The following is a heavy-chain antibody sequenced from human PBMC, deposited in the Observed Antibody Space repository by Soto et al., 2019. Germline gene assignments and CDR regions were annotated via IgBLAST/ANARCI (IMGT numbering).Heavy chain of an antibody. CDR1: GGSIISGGYY. V-gene: IGHV4-31*03. CDR3: ARSGIMITFGVVIVPYYFDY. J-gene: IGHJ4*02. D-gene: IGHD3-16*02. CDR2: IYYSGST. Sequence: SETLSLTCTVSGGSIISGGYYWSWIRQHPGKGLEWIGYIYYSGSTYYNPPLKSRVTISVDTSKNQFSLKLSSVTAADTAVYYCARSGIMITFGVVIVPYYFDYWGQGTLVTVSS.